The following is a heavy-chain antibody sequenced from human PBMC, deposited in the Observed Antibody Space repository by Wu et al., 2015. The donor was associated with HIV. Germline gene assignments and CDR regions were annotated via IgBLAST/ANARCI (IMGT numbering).Heavy chain of an antibody. CDR3: ARDRAYSTWYLTEDFDI. V-gene: IGHV1-18*01. J-gene: IGHJ3*02. CDR2: ISAHNGNT. CDR1: GGTFSSYS. Sequence: QVQLVQSGAEVKKPKSSVKVSCKASGGTFSSYSISWVRQAPGQGLEWMGWISAHNGNTNYAQKLQGRVTMTTDTSTSTAYMDLRSLRSDDTAVYYCARDRAYSTWYLTEDFDIWGQGDNGHRLF. D-gene: IGHD6-13*01.